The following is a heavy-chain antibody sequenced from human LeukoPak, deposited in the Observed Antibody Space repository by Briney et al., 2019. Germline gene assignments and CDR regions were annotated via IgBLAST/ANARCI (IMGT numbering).Heavy chain of an antibody. V-gene: IGHV3-33*01. CDR2: IWYDGSDK. J-gene: IGHJ4*02. CDR3: ARVLGTTDSNGSPYY. CDR1: GFTFSNYG. Sequence: PGRSLRLSCVAYGFTFSNYGMHWVRQAPGKGLDWVAVIWYDGSDKKYAESVKGRFTISRDNSKNTLYLHMNSLRVEDTAVYYCARVLGTTDSNGSPYYWGQGTVVTVSS. D-gene: IGHD3-22*01.